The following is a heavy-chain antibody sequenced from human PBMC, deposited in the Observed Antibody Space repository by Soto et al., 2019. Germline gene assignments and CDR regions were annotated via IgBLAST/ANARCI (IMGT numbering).Heavy chain of an antibody. CDR3: ARHGFGPLHGLVDV. Sequence: QVQLQESGPGLVKPSGPLPLTCTAPVGSITNYYCSWFRQPPGKGLEWIGYINYDGYSAYNLSLKRRVTLSMDASKTQFSLMLESVTATDTAVYYCARHGFGPLHGLVDVWGPGTTVIVSS. CDR2: INYDGYS. CDR1: VGSITNYY. J-gene: IGHJ6*02. D-gene: IGHD3-10*01. V-gene: IGHV4-59*08.